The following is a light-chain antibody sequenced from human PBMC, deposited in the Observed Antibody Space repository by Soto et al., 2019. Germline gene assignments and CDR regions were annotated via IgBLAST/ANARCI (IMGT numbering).Light chain of an antibody. CDR3: CSYTSLSTVV. J-gene: IGLJ2*01. CDR2: AVS. Sequence: QSVLTQPASVSGSPGQSITLSCTGTSSDVGGYNHVSWYQHSPGKAPKLILFAVSDRPSGVSHRFSGSKSGNTASLTISGLQAEDEADYSCCSYTSLSTVVFGGGTKLTVL. CDR1: SSDVGGYNH. V-gene: IGLV2-14*01.